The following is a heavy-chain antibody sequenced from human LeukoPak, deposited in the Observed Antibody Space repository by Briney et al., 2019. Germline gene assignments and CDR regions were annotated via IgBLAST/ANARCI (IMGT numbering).Heavy chain of an antibody. Sequence: PGGSLRLSCASSEFTFGDYGVCWFRQAPGKGLEWVSYISSSGSTIYYADSVKGRFTISRDNAKNSLYLQMNSLRAEDTAVYYCAREYSSSWYVNWFDPWGQGTLVTVSS. CDR1: EFTFGDYG. J-gene: IGHJ5*02. CDR3: AREYSSSWYVNWFDP. D-gene: IGHD6-13*01. CDR2: ISSSGSTI. V-gene: IGHV3-11*01.